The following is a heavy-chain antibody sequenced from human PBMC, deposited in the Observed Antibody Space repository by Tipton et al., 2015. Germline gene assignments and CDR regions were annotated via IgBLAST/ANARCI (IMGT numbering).Heavy chain of an antibody. V-gene: IGHV4-4*02. CDR3: ARVKVATMLYYFDY. Sequence: TLSLTCGVSGASISSSNWWSWVRQHPGKGLEWIGYIYYSGNTYYNPSLKSRVTISVDTSKSQFSLKLTSVTAADTAVYYCARVKVATMLYYFDYWGQGTLVTVSS. CDR2: IYYSGNT. CDR1: GASISSSNW. D-gene: IGHD5-12*01. J-gene: IGHJ4*02.